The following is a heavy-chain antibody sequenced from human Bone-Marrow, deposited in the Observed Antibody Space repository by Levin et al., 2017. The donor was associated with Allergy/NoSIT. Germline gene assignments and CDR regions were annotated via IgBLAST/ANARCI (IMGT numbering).Heavy chain of an antibody. CDR1: GFSFSEYA. CDR3: VRDGYTWQQDFWSGYLDV. CDR2: ISNRGSNT. Sequence: GESLKISCVVSGFSFSEYAFHWVRQAPGKGPEWVAVISNRGSNTYYADSVKGRFTISRDNSKNTLYLLINSLRVDDTAVYHCVRDGYTWQQDFWSGYLDVWGRGTTVIVSS. V-gene: IGHV3-30*14. J-gene: IGHJ6*02. D-gene: IGHD3-3*01.